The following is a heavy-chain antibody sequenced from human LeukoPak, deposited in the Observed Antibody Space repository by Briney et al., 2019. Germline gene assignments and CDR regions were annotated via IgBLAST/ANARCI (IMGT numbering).Heavy chain of an antibody. CDR2: ISAYNGNT. CDR1: GYTFTSYG. V-gene: IGHV1-18*01. J-gene: IGHJ6*03. CDR3: ASGLQAPIAVAGQSYYYYMDV. D-gene: IGHD6-19*01. Sequence: GASVKVSCKASGYTFTSYGISWVRQAPGQGLEWMGWISAYNGNTNYAQKLQGRVTMTTDTSTSAAYMELTSLRSDDTAVYYCASGLQAPIAVAGQSYYYYMDVWGKGTTVSVSS.